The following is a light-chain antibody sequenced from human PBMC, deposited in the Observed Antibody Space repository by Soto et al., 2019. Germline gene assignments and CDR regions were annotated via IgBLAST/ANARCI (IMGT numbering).Light chain of an antibody. J-gene: IGKJ1*01. Sequence: DIQMTQSPSSLSASVGDRVTITCRASQGISNYLAWYQQKPGRVPKLLICATSTLQSRVPSRFSGSGSGTDFTLTISSLQPEDVATYYCQKYNIAPWTFGQGTKVEIK. CDR1: QGISNY. CDR2: ATS. V-gene: IGKV1-27*01. CDR3: QKYNIAPWT.